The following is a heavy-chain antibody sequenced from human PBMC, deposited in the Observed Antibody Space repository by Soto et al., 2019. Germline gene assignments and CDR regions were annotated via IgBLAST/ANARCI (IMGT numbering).Heavy chain of an antibody. D-gene: IGHD2-2*01. CDR3: ARDGASDTSSPSDRFDP. Sequence: PSETLSLTCSVSGDSINSGAYFWTWVRQTPGKGLEWIAYIYYSGRTYYNPSLKSRLNISLDTSKNQFSLRLSSVTAADTAVYYCARDGASDTSSPSDRFDPWGQGTLVTVSS. CDR1: GDSINSGAYF. V-gene: IGHV4-31*03. J-gene: IGHJ5*02. CDR2: IYYSGRT.